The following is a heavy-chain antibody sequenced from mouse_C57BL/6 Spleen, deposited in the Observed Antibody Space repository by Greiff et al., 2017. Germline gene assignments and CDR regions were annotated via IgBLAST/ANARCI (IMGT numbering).Heavy chain of an antibody. J-gene: IGHJ3*01. CDR2: ISYDGSN. Sequence: EVKLMESGPGLVKPSQSLSLTCSVTGYSITSGYYWNWIRQFPGNKLEWMGYISYDGSNNYNPSLKNRISFTRDTSKNQFFLKLNSVTTEDTATYYCAREGSEGFAYWGQGTLVTVSA. V-gene: IGHV3-6*01. CDR1: GYSITSGYY. CDR3: AREGSEGFAY. D-gene: IGHD1-1*01.